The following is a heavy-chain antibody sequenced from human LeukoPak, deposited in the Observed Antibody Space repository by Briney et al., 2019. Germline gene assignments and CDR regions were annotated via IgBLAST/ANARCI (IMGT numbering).Heavy chain of an antibody. Sequence: GGSLRLSCAASGFPFSNYAMSWVRQAPGKGLECVSVISGDGGTTYYADFVKGRFTISRDNSKNTLYLQMNSLRSEDTAVYYCARDMNYNDYGVSDAFDIWGQGTMVTVSS. J-gene: IGHJ3*02. CDR2: ISGDGGTT. D-gene: IGHD4-17*01. CDR3: ARDMNYNDYGVSDAFDI. V-gene: IGHV3-23*01. CDR1: GFPFSNYA.